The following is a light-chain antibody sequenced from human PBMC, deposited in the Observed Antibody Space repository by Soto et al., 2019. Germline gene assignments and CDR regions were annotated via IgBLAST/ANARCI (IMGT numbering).Light chain of an antibody. CDR3: QHYNSYSEA. CDR2: KAS. CDR1: QTISSW. J-gene: IGKJ1*01. Sequence: DIQMTQSPSPLSGSVGDSVTITCRASQTISSWLAWYQQKPGKAPKLLIYKASTLKSGVPSRFSGSGSGTEFTLTISSLQPDEFATYYCQHYNSYSEAFGQGTKVELK. V-gene: IGKV1-5*03.